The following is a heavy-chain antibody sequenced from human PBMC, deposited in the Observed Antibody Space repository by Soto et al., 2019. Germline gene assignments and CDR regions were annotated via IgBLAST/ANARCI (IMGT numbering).Heavy chain of an antibody. CDR2: INSDGSST. D-gene: IGHD6-13*01. CDR1: GFTFSSYW. V-gene: IGHV3-74*01. CDR3: ARGDSSSWYYYYYYGMDV. Sequence: GGSLRLSCAASGFTFSSYWMHWVRQAPGKGLVWVSRINSDGSSTSYADSVKGRFTISRDNAKNTLYLQMNSLRGEDTAVYYCARGDSSSWYYYYYYGMDVWGQGTTVTVSS. J-gene: IGHJ6*02.